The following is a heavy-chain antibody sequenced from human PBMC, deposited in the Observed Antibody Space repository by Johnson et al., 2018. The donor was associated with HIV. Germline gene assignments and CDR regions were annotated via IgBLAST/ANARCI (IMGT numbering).Heavy chain of an antibody. CDR3: ARRIAAADDAFDI. CDR1: GFTFSTYA. Sequence: QVQLVESGGGVVQPGRSLRLSCAASGFTFSTYAMHWVRQAPGKGLEWVAVISYDGSNKYYADSVKGRFTISRDNSKNTLYLQMNSLRAEDTAMYYCARRIAAADDAFDIWGQGTVVTVSS. D-gene: IGHD6-25*01. CDR2: ISYDGSNK. J-gene: IGHJ3*02. V-gene: IGHV3-30*04.